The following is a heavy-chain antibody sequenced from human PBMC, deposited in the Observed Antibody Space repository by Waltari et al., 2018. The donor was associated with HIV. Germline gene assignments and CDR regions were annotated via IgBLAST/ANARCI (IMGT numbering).Heavy chain of an antibody. CDR3: ARDSRGSTWSLNWFDP. CDR2: ISSSGNFK. Sequence: EVQLVESGGGPVKPGESLRLSCVTHGFIFNPYCLNVVRQAPGKGPEWVSSISSSGNFKHYADSVKGRFTISRDNAENSLYLQMNGLRAEDTAIYYCARDSRGSTWSLNWFDPWGQGTLVTVSS. V-gene: IGHV3-21*02. CDR1: GFIFNPYC. J-gene: IGHJ5*02. D-gene: IGHD6-6*01.